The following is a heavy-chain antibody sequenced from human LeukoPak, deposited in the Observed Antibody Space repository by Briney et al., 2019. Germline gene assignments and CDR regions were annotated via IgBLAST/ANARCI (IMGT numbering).Heavy chain of an antibody. CDR1: GYTLTELS. CDR2: FDPEDGET. J-gene: IGHJ4*02. V-gene: IGHV1-24*01. CDR3: ATGPLWFGEFYDDY. D-gene: IGHD3-10*01. Sequence: ASVKVSCKVSGYTLTELSMHWVRQAPGKGLEWMGGFDPEDGETIYAQKFQGRVTMTEDTSTDTAYMELSSLRSEDTAVYYCATGPLWFGEFYDDYWGQGTLVTVSS.